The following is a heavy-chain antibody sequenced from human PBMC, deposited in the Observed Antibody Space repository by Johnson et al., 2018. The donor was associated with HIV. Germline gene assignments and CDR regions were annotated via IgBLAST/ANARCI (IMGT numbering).Heavy chain of an antibody. CDR3: ARDPIAARGLAFDI. D-gene: IGHD6-6*01. V-gene: IGHV3-30*04. J-gene: IGHJ3*02. Sequence: QVQLVESGGGVVQPGRSLSLSCAASGFTFSSYAMNWVRQAPGKGLEWVAVISYDGRNKDYADSVKGRCTISRDNSKNTLFLQMNSLRPEDTAVYHCARDPIAARGLAFDIWGRGTMVTVSS. CDR2: ISYDGRNK. CDR1: GFTFSSYA.